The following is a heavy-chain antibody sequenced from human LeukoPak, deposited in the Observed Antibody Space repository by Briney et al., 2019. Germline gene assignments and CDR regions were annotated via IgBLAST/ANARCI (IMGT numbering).Heavy chain of an antibody. D-gene: IGHD5-18*01. CDR1: ESVGSNY. CDR2: IYSGGST. J-gene: IGHJ4*02. CDR3: ARDGRGYSYGDY. Sequence: GGSLRLSCAASESVGSNYMTWVRQAPGKGLEWVSLIYSGGSTYYADSVKGRFTISRDNSKNTLYLQMNSLRAEDTAVYYCARDGRGYSYGDYWGQGTLVTVSS. V-gene: IGHV3-66*01.